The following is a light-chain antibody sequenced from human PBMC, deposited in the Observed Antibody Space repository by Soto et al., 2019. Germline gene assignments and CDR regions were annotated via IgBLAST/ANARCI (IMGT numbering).Light chain of an antibody. CDR1: QSVSSN. J-gene: IGKJ1*01. CDR2: GAS. Sequence: VMTQSPATPSVSPGERATLSCRASQSVSSNLAWYQQKPGQAPRLLIYGASTRATGIPARFSGSGSGTEFTLTISSLQSEDFAVYYCQQYNNRGTFGQGTKVDIK. CDR3: QQYNNRGT. V-gene: IGKV3-15*01.